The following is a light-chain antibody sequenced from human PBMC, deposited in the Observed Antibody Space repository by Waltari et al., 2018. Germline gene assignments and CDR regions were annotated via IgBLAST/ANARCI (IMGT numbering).Light chain of an antibody. CDR1: SSDVGVYNL. CDR2: GVS. CDR3: CSYAGSSSVV. J-gene: IGLJ2*01. V-gene: IGLV2-23*02. Sequence: QSALTQPASVSGSPGRSLTISCTGTSSDVGVYNLVSWNQQHPGQAPQLMIYGVSKRPSGVSDRFSGSKSGNTASLTISGLQAEDEGDYYCCSYAGSSSVVFGGGTRLTVL.